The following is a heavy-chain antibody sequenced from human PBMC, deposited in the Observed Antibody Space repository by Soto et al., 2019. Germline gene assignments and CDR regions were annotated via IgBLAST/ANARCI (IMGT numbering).Heavy chain of an antibody. D-gene: IGHD3-22*01. J-gene: IGHJ4*02. V-gene: IGHV3-23*01. Sequence: EAQLLESGGGLVHPGGSLRLSCAASGFTFSIYAMGWVRQAPGKGLEWVSTIGGSGGDTTYADFVRGRFTVSRDNSRNTLYLQMNSLRAEDTAIYYCAKDAPGSGWLSDYWGRGTLVTVSS. CDR2: IGGSGGDT. CDR1: GFTFSIYA. CDR3: AKDAPGSGWLSDY.